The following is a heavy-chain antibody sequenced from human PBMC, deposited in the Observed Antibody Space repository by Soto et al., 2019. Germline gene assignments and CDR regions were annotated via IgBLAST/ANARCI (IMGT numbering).Heavy chain of an antibody. V-gene: IGHV3-9*01. CDR2: ITWNSNVI. CDR1: GFTFDDYA. J-gene: IGHJ4*02. CDR3: AKGGPDAFCSGGRCYFYY. Sequence: EVQLVESGGGLVQPGRSLRLSCAASGFTFDDYAMHWVRRVPGKGLEWVSSITWNSNVIGYADSVKGRFTISRDNAKNSLYLQMNSLRPEDTALYYCAKGGPDAFCSGGRCYFYYWGQGALVTVSS. D-gene: IGHD2-15*01.